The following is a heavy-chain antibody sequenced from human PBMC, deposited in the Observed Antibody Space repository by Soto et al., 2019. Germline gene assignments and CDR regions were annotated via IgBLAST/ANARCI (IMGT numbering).Heavy chain of an antibody. J-gene: IGHJ4*02. CDR1: GFTFSTYA. CDR2: LSGSGAST. Sequence: PGGSLRLSCAASGFTFSTYAMSWVRQAPGKGLEWVSALSGSGASTYYADSVKGRFSISRDNSKNTLYLQMNSLRAEDTAVYYCAKAFPVTVFYWGQGTLVTVS. CDR3: AKAFPVTVFY. D-gene: IGHD2-21*02. V-gene: IGHV3-23*01.